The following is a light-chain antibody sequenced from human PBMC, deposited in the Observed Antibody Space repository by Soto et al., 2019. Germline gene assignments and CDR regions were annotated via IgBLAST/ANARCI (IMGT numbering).Light chain of an antibody. CDR2: WAS. CDR1: QSVLYSSNNKNY. CDR3: QHYYSTPSF. J-gene: IGKJ2*01. V-gene: IGKV4-1*01. Sequence: DIVMTQSPDSLAVSLGERATINCKSSQSVLYSSNNKNYLAWYQQKPGQPPKLLIYWASTRESGVPDRFSGSGSGTDFTLTISSLQAEDVAVYYCQHYYSTPSFFGQGTKLEIK.